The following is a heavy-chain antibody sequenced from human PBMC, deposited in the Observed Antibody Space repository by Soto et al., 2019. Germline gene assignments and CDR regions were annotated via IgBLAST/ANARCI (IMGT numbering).Heavy chain of an antibody. CDR3: ASLWFGELFDWFDP. Sequence: SETLSLTCAVSGGSISSSNWWSWVRQPPGKGLEWIGEIYHSGSTNYNPSLKSRVTVSVDKSKNQFSLKLSSVTAADTAVYYCASLWFGELFDWFDPWGQGTLVTVSS. CDR2: IYHSGST. J-gene: IGHJ5*02. D-gene: IGHD3-10*01. V-gene: IGHV4-4*02. CDR1: GGSISSSNW.